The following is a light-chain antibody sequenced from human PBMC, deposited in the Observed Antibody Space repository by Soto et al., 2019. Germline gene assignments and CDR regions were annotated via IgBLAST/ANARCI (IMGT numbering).Light chain of an antibody. CDR2: GAS. CDR3: QQYNTYFSLT. J-gene: IGKJ4*01. V-gene: IGKV3D-15*01. CDR1: QTITT. Sequence: EIVLTQSPVTLSLSPGERATLSCRASQTITTLAWYQRKPGQAPRLLIYGASSRATGIPDRFSGSGSGTEFTLTISGLQPDDFASYYCQQYNTYFSLTFGGGTKVDIK.